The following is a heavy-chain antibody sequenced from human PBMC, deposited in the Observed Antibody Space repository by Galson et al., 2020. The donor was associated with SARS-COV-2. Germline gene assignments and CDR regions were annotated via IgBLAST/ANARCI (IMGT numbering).Heavy chain of an antibody. CDR1: GFTFSSYS. V-gene: IGHV3-21*01. CDR3: ARGELGYYDSSGYYNY. Sequence: GGSLRLSCAASGFTFSSYSMNWVRQAPGKGLEWVSSISSSSSYIYYADSVKGRFTISGDNAKNSLYLQMNSLRAEDTAVYYCARGELGYYDSSGYYNYWGQGTLVTVSS. D-gene: IGHD3-22*01. J-gene: IGHJ4*02. CDR2: ISSSSSYI.